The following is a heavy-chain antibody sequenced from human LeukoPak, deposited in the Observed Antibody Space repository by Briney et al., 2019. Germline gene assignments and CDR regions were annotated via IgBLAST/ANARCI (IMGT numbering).Heavy chain of an antibody. CDR2: INPNSGGT. Sequence: ASVKVSCKASGYTFTGYYMHWVRQAPGQGLEWMGWINPNSGGTNYAQKLQGRVTMTRDTSISTAYMELSRLRSDDTAVYYCARGNDWPQTFDYWGQGTLVTVSS. D-gene: IGHD2-21*01. CDR1: GYTFTGYY. J-gene: IGHJ4*02. V-gene: IGHV1-2*02. CDR3: ARGNDWPQTFDY.